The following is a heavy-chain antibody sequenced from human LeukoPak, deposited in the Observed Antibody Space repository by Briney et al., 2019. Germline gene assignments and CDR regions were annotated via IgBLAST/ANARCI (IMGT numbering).Heavy chain of an antibody. CDR2: IKQDESEK. J-gene: IGHJ3*02. V-gene: IGHV3-7*01. CDR3: ARDREEMVRAPYAFGI. Sequence: GGSLRLSCAASGFTFSKYWMTWVRQAPGRGLEWVANIKQDESEKNYADSVKGRFSVSRDNGKSSLYLQMNSLRAEDTAVYYCARDREEMVRAPYAFGIWGQGTMVTVSS. CDR1: GFTFSKYW. D-gene: IGHD3-10*01.